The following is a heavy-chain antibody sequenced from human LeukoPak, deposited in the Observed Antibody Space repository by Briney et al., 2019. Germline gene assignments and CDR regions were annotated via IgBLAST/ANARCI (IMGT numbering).Heavy chain of an antibody. CDR1: GGSFSGYY. V-gene: IGHV4-34*01. Sequence: SETLSLTCAVNGGSFSGYYWSWIRQPPGKGLEWIGEINHSGSTNYNPSLKSRVTISVDTSKNQFSLKLSSVTAADTAVYYCARLCPNYDYVWGSYHSGFFDYWGQGTLVTVSS. CDR2: INHSGST. CDR3: ARLCPNYDYVWGSYHSGFFDY. J-gene: IGHJ4*02. D-gene: IGHD3-16*02.